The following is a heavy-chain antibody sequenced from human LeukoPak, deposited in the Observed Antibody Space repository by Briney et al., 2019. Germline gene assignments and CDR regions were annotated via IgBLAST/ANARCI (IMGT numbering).Heavy chain of an antibody. D-gene: IGHD6-13*01. V-gene: IGHV3-53*01. CDR1: GFTVSSSY. Sequence: GGSLRLSCAASGFTVSSSYMSWVRQTPGEGLEWVSVIYSDGGTYYADSVKGRFTISRDISENALFLQMNSLRVEDTAVYYCAKVGAGYSSSPWGQGTLVTVSS. CDR2: IYSDGGT. J-gene: IGHJ5*02. CDR3: AKVGAGYSSSP.